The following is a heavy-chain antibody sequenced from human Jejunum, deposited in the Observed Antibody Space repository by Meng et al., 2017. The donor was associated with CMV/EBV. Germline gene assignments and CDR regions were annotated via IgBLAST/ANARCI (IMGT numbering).Heavy chain of an antibody. J-gene: IGHJ4*01. Sequence: VALVESGGGLVQPGGSLRLSCAASGFTFSSYWIHWVRQAPGKGLVWVSRINTDGSTINYADSVKGRFTISRDDAKNTLYLQMNSLTAEDTAVYYCARAGSYRFDYWGHGTLVTVSS. D-gene: IGHD3-10*01. CDR2: INTDGSTI. CDR1: GFTFSSYW. CDR3: ARAGSYRFDY. V-gene: IGHV3-74*01.